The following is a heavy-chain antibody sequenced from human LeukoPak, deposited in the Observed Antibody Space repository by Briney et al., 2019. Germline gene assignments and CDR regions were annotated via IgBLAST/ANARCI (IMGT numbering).Heavy chain of an antibody. CDR1: GGTFSSYA. CDR3: ARDRYYYDSSGYFSYDY. Sequence: GASVKVSCKASGGTFSSYAISWVRQAPGQGLEWMGGIIPIFGTANYAQKFQGRVTITTDESTSTAYMELSSLRSGDTAVYYCARDRYYYDSSGYFSYDYWGQGTLVTVSS. V-gene: IGHV1-69*05. D-gene: IGHD3-22*01. CDR2: IIPIFGTA. J-gene: IGHJ4*02.